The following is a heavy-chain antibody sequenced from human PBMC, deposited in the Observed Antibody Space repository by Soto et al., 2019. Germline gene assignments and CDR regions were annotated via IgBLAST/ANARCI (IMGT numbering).Heavy chain of an antibody. V-gene: IGHV1-18*01. J-gene: IGHJ5*02. CDR2: ISAYNGNT. Sequence: GASVKVSCKASGYSFTSYGISWVRQAPGQGLEWMRWISAYNGNTNYAQKLQGRVTMTTDTSTSTAYMELRSLRSDDTALYYCARVRRDGYNLRWFDPWGQGTLVTVSS. CDR3: ARVRRDGYNLRWFDP. D-gene: IGHD5-12*01. CDR1: GYSFTSYG.